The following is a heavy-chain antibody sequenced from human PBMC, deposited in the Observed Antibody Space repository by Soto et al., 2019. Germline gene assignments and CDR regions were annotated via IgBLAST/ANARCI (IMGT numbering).Heavy chain of an antibody. Sequence: SLRLSCAASGFTFDDYAMHWVRQAPGKGLEWVSGISWNSGSIGYADSVKGRFTISRDNAKNSLYLQMNSLRAEDTALYYCAKSSGTAMVTPYDYWGQGTLVTVSS. V-gene: IGHV3-9*01. CDR1: GFTFDDYA. D-gene: IGHD5-18*01. J-gene: IGHJ4*02. CDR3: AKSSGTAMVTPYDY. CDR2: ISWNSGSI.